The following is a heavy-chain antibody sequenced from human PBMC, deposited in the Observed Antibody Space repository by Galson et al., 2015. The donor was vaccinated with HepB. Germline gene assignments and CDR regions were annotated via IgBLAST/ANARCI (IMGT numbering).Heavy chain of an antibody. Sequence: SLRLSCAASGFTFSDSPIHWVRQASGKGLEWVGRIRDKSNRYATEFAASVKGRLTISRDDSSNLAFLQMTSLKIEDTAVYYCTRQAVGTGTTDYWGQGTLVTVSS. V-gene: IGHV3-73*01. D-gene: IGHD1-7*01. J-gene: IGHJ4*02. CDR2: IRDKSNRYAT. CDR3: TRQAVGTGTTDY. CDR1: GFTFSDSP.